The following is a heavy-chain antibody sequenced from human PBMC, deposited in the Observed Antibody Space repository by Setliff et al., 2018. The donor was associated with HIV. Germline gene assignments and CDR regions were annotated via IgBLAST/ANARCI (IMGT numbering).Heavy chain of an antibody. CDR2: IYHSGST. Sequence: SETLSLTCTVSGGSISSHYWSWVRQTPGKGLEWIGEIYHSGSTNYNPSLESRGTISVDKSKNQFYLKLSSVTAADTAVYYCARTDYGGNSGGNYFDYWGQGSLVTVSS. J-gene: IGHJ4*02. V-gene: IGHV4-59*08. D-gene: IGHD4-17*01. CDR1: GGSISSHY. CDR3: ARTDYGGNSGGNYFDY.